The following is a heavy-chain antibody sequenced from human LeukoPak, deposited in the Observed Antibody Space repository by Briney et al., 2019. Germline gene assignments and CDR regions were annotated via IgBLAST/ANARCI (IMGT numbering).Heavy chain of an antibody. D-gene: IGHD3-22*01. CDR1: GFTFSSYA. J-gene: IGHJ4*02. V-gene: IGHV3-23*01. CDR2: ISGSGGST. Sequence: GGSLRLSCAASGFTFSSYAMSWVRQAPGKGLEWVSAISGSGGSTYYADSVKGRFTISRDNSKNTLYLQMNSLRAEDTAVYYCAKVGLPYYYDSSGYYGYWGQGTLVTVSS. CDR3: AKVGLPYYYDSSGYYGY.